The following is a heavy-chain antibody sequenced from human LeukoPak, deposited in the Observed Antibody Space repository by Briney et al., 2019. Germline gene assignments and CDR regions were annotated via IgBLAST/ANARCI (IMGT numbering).Heavy chain of an antibody. Sequence: GGSLRLSCAASGFTFSGYDMHWVRQAPGKGLEWVTFIRNDGSNKYYAGSMKGRFTISRDNSKNTLYLQINSLRTEDTAIYYCAKDDILTGYSLDYWGQGTLVTVSS. D-gene: IGHD3-9*01. J-gene: IGHJ4*02. CDR3: AKDDILTGYSLDY. V-gene: IGHV3-30*02. CDR1: GFTFSGYD. CDR2: IRNDGSNK.